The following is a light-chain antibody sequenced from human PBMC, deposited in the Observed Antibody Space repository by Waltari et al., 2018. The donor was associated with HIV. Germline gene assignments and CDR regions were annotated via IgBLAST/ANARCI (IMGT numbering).Light chain of an antibody. CDR1: RSTNEQNF. CDR2: RND. CDR3: ATWDDSLSGWV. V-gene: IGLV1-47*01. Sequence: QSVLTQPPSASGTPGQRVTISCSGSRSTNEQNFISWYQQFPGTAPKLLIYRNDQRPSGVPDRFSGSKSGTSASLAISGLRSEDEADYYCATWDDSLSGWVFGGGTKLTVL. J-gene: IGLJ3*02.